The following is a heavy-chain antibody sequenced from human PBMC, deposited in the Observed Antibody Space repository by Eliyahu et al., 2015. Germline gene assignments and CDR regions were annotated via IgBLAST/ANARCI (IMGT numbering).Heavy chain of an antibody. CDR2: LMLWNGDT. Sequence: EGQLVDSGGGFIQPGRSLXLXXLVSXFTSEDXAMHWVRQAPGKGLEWVAGLMLWNGDTGYADSVKGRFTVSRDTAKSSMYLQMNSLTVEDAALYYCGKDLTPGGLDTWSRGTLVTVSS. CDR3: GKDLTPGGLDT. D-gene: IGHD3-9*01. CDR1: XFTSEDXA. J-gene: IGHJ5*02. V-gene: IGHV3-9*02.